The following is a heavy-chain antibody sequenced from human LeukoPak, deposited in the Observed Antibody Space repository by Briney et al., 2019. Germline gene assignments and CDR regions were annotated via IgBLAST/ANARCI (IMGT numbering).Heavy chain of an antibody. J-gene: IGHJ6*03. D-gene: IGHD6-13*01. Sequence: ASVKVSCKASGYTFTGYYMHWVRQAPGQGLEWMGWINPNSGGTNYAQKFQGRVTMTRDTSISTAYMELSRLRSDDTAVYYCARGLTSWYGYYYYYYMDVWGKGTTVTISS. CDR2: INPNSGGT. CDR3: ARGLTSWYGYYYYYYMDV. CDR1: GYTFTGYY. V-gene: IGHV1-2*02.